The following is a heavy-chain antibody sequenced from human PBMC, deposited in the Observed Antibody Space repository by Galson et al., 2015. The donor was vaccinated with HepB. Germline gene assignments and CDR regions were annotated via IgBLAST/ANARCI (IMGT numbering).Heavy chain of an antibody. CDR3: ARLVAATNNGMDV. Sequence: SLRLSCAASGFTFSNYYMSWIRQAPGKGLEWVSYIRTSSDYTEYADSVKGRFTISRDNAMNSLYLQMNSLGAEDTAVYYCARLVAATNNGMDVWGQGTTVTVSS. V-gene: IGHV3-11*06. CDR2: IRTSSDYT. J-gene: IGHJ6*02. CDR1: GFTFSNYY. D-gene: IGHD5-12*01.